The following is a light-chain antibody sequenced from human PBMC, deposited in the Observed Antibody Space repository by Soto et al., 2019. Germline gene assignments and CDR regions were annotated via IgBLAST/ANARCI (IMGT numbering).Light chain of an antibody. V-gene: IGKV3-20*01. CDR1: QSISSSY. J-gene: IGKJ1*01. CDR3: QQYGTSPWT. Sequence: EIVLTQSPGTQSLSPGERATLSCRASQSISSSYLAWYQQKPGQAPRLLIYGASSRAVGIPDNFSGSGSGTDFTLTISRLEPEDFAVYYCQQYGTSPWTFGQGTKVEIK. CDR2: GAS.